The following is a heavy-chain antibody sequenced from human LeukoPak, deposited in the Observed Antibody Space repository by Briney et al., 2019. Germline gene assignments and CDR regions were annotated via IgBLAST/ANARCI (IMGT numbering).Heavy chain of an antibody. V-gene: IGHV3-15*01. Sequence: GGSLRLSCAASGFTFTNAWMSWVRQAPGKGLEWVGRIKTKTDGGTTDYAAPVKGRFTISRDDSKNTLYLQMNSLKTEDTAVYYCTRATFGSGTHLDYWGQGTLVTVSS. CDR1: GFTFTNAW. J-gene: IGHJ4*02. D-gene: IGHD3-10*01. CDR2: IKTKTDGGTT. CDR3: TRATFGSGTHLDY.